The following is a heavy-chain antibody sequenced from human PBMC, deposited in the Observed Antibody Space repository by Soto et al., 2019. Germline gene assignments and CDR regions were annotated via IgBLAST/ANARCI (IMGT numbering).Heavy chain of an antibody. V-gene: IGHV4-59*01. CDR2: IYYTGSN. Sequence: SETLSLTCTVSGSSISHFYWSWIRQPPGRGLEWIGHIYYTGSNKYNPSLKSRVTLSLGTSRNQLSLKLSSVTAADTAVYFCTRVGGYYGDYPNFDYWGPGTLVTVSS. CDR3: TRVGGYYGDYPNFDY. J-gene: IGHJ4*02. D-gene: IGHD4-17*01. CDR1: GSSISHFY.